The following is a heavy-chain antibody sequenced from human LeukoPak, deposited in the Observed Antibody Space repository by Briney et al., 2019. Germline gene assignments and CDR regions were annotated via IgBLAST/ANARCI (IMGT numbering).Heavy chain of an antibody. D-gene: IGHD4-17*01. CDR1: GGSVSSGSYY. CDR2: IYYSGST. Sequence: PSETLSLTCTVSGGSVSSGSYYWSWIRQPPGTGLEWIGYIYYSGSTNYNPSLKSRVTISVDTSKNQFSLKLSSVTAADTAVYHCARDVLDGDYFDYWGQGTLVTVSS. CDR3: ARDVLDGDYFDY. V-gene: IGHV4-61*01. J-gene: IGHJ4*02.